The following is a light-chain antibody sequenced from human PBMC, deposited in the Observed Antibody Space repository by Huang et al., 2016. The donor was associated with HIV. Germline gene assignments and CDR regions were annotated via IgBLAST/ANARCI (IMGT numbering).Light chain of an antibody. CDR1: QSVYDSSNSKNY. J-gene: IGKJ1*01. CDR3: QQYYSIPQT. Sequence: DIVLTQSPDSLAVSMGERATINCRSSQSVYDSSNSKNYLAWFQQKPGQAPRLLIYWASAREAGVPYRFTGSGSGTEFTLTISTLEAEDAAVYYCQQYYSIPQTFGQGTKVEI. V-gene: IGKV4-1*01. CDR2: WAS.